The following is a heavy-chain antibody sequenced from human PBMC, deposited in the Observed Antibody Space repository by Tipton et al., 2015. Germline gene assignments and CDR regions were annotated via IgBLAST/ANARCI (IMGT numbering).Heavy chain of an antibody. CDR3: ARVLFQLAGGRGPFDS. D-gene: IGHD3-10*01. Sequence: GLVKPSETLSLICNVSARYSVFSEFFYWAWIRQLPGRGLEWIGDVYFRGNTHYNPSLRSRLTISVDTSNNQFSLNLTSMTAADTAVYYCARVLFQLAGGRGPFDSWGPGVPVTVSS. J-gene: IGHJ4*02. CDR2: VYFRGNT. V-gene: IGHV4-61*01. CDR1: ARYSVFSEFFY.